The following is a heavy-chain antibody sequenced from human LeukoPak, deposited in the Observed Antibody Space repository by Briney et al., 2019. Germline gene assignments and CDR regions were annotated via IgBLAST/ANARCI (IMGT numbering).Heavy chain of an antibody. D-gene: IGHD6-19*01. J-gene: IGHJ4*02. V-gene: IGHV3-21*01. CDR3: ARAGAVAGTFDY. Sequence: GGYLRLSCAGSGFTFSSYSMNWVRQAPGKGLEWVSSISSSSSYIYYADSVKGRFTISRDNAKNSLYLQMNSLRAEDTAVYYCARAGAVAGTFDYWGQGTLVTVSS. CDR2: ISSSSSYI. CDR1: GFTFSSYS.